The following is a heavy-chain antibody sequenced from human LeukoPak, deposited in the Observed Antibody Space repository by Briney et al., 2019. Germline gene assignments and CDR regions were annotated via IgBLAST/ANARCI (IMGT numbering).Heavy chain of an antibody. J-gene: IGHJ5*02. D-gene: IGHD4-11*01. CDR2: IYTSGST. Sequence: SETLSLTCTVSGGSISSGSYYWSWIRQPAGKGLEWIGRIYTSGSTNYNPSLKSRVTISVDTSKNPFSLKLSSVTAADTAVYYCARSHDYTTEFDPWGQGTLVTVSS. V-gene: IGHV4-61*02. CDR3: ARSHDYTTEFDP. CDR1: GGSISSGSYY.